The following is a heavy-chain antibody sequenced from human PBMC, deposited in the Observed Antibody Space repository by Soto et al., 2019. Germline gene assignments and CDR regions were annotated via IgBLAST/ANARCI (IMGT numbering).Heavy chain of an antibody. Sequence: GESLKISCKGSGYSFTSYWISWVRQMPGKGLEWMGRIDPSDSYTNYSPSFQGHVTISADKSISTAYLQWSSLKASDTAMYYCARQGKAAAGTGYYYGMDVWGQGTTVTVSS. V-gene: IGHV5-10-1*01. CDR2: IDPSDSYT. CDR3: ARQGKAAAGTGYYYGMDV. CDR1: GYSFTSYW. D-gene: IGHD6-13*01. J-gene: IGHJ6*02.